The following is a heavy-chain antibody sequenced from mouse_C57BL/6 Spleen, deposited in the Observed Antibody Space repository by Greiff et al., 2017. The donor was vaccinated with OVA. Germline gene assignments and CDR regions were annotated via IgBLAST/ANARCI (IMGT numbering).Heavy chain of an antibody. CDR2: IRNKANGYTT. D-gene: IGHD2-4*01. V-gene: IGHV7-3*01. Sequence: VKLVESGGGLVQPGGSLSLSCAASGFTFTDYYMSWVRQPPGKALEWLGFIRNKANGYTTEYSASVKGRFTISRDNSQSILYLQMNALRAEDSATYYCASFYDYDAWFAYWGQGTLVTVSA. J-gene: IGHJ3*01. CDR1: GFTFTDYY. CDR3: ASFYDYDAWFAY.